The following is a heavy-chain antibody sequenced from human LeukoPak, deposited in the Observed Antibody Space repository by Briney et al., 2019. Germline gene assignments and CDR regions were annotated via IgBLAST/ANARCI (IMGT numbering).Heavy chain of an antibody. J-gene: IGHJ3*02. D-gene: IGHD3-22*01. V-gene: IGHV4-38-2*02. CDR1: GYSISSGYY. CDR2: IYYSGST. CDR3: ARDNSLVITTRDAFDI. Sequence: SETLSLTCTVSGYSISSGYYWGWIRQPPGKGLEWIGSIYYSGSTYCNPSLKSRVTISVDSSKNQFSLKLSSVTAADTAVYYCARDNSLVITTRDAFDIWGQGTMVTVSS.